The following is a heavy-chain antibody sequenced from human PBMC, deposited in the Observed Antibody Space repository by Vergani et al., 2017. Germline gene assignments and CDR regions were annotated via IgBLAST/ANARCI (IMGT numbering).Heavy chain of an antibody. J-gene: IGHJ4*02. CDR1: GFSIDNGYY. D-gene: IGHD3-9*01. Sequence: QVQLQESGPGLVKPSETLSLTCAVSGFSIDNGYYWDWIRQPPGKGLEWIGSIYRTGRTHFNPSLKSRVTISVDTSNNPFSLRLNSLTAADTAVYYGARRSGIVYDIFSGTQYFFDFWGQGTLVTVSS. CDR3: ARRSGIVYDIFSGTQYFFDF. CDR2: IYRTGRT. V-gene: IGHV4-38-2*01.